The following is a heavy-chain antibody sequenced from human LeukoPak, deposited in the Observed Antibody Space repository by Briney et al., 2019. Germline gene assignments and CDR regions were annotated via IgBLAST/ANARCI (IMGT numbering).Heavy chain of an antibody. CDR3: ARAFSSSWYEWYYLDY. D-gene: IGHD6-13*01. CDR2: ISAYNGNT. V-gene: IGHV1-18*01. J-gene: IGHJ4*02. CDR1: GYTFTSYG. Sequence: ASVKVSCKASGYTFTSYGISWVRQAPGQGLEWMGWISAYNGNTNYAQKLQGRVTMTTDTSTSTAYMELRSLRSDDTAVYYCARAFSSSWYEWYYLDYWGQGTLVTVSS.